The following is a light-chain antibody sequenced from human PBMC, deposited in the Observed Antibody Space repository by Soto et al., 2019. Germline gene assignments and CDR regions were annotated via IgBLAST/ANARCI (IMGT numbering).Light chain of an antibody. V-gene: IGLV2-14*03. CDR1: SSDVGAYKY. J-gene: IGLJ1*01. CDR3: SSYSSSSTLFV. CDR2: DVS. Sequence: QSVLTQPASVSGSPGQSITISCTGTSSDVGAYKYVSWYQQHPGKAPKVMIYDVSNRPSGVSNRFSGSKSGNTASLTISGFQAEDEADYFCSSYSSSSTLFVFGTGTKVTVL.